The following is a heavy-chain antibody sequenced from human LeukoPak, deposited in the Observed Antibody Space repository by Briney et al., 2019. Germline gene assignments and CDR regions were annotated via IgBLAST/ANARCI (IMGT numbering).Heavy chain of an antibody. V-gene: IGHV4-34*01. CDR3: ARGRYSYGY. Sequence: ETLSLTCAVYGGSFSGYYWSWIRQPPGKGLEWIGEINHSGSTNYNPSLTSRVTISVDTSKNQFSLKLSSVTAADTAVYYCARGRYSYGYWGQGTLVTVSS. D-gene: IGHD5-18*01. CDR1: GGSFSGYY. J-gene: IGHJ4*02. CDR2: INHSGST.